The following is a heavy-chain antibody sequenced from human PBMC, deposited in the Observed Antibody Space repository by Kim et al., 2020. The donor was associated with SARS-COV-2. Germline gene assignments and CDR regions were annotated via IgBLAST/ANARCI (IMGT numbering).Heavy chain of an antibody. CDR2: IYHSGST. V-gene: IGHV4-4*02. Sequence: SETLSLICAVSGGSISSNNWWSWVRQPPGKGLEWIGDIYHSGSTNYNPSLKSRVTISVDKSKNQFSLNLKSLTAADTAVYYCARPVAGSVWDVWGQGTTVTVSS. D-gene: IGHD6-19*01. J-gene: IGHJ6*02. CDR3: ARPVAGSVWDV. CDR1: GGSISSNNW.